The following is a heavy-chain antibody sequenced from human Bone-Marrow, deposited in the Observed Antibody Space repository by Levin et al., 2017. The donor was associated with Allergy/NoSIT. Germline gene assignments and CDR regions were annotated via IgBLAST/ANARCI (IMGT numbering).Heavy chain of an antibody. CDR2: IYYSGST. CDR3: ARQGYDSSGYYWVSNYYYGMDV. CDR1: GGSISSSSYY. Sequence: SQTLSLTCTVSGGSISSSSYYWGWIRQPPGKGLEWIGSIYYSGSTYYNPSLKSRVTISVDTSKNQFSLKLSSVTAADTAVYYCARQGYDSSGYYWVSNYYYGMDVWGQGTTVTVSS. D-gene: IGHD3-22*01. J-gene: IGHJ6*02. V-gene: IGHV4-39*01.